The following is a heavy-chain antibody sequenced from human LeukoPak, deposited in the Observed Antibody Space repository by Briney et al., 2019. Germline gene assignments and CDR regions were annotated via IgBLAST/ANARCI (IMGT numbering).Heavy chain of an antibody. CDR2: IYTSGST. CDR3: ATSGYSSSCPDY. D-gene: IGHD6-13*01. CDR1: GGSITIYY. Sequence: SETLSLTSTVPGGSITIYYWSWIRQPPGKGLEWIGRIYTSGSTNYNPSLKSRVTMSVDTSKNQFSLKLSSVTAADTAVYYCATSGYSSSCPDYWGQGTLVTVSS. V-gene: IGHV4-4*07. J-gene: IGHJ4*02.